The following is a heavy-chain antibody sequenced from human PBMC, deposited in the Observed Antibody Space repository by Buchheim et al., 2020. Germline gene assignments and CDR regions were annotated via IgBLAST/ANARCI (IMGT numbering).Heavy chain of an antibody. D-gene: IGHD3-16*01. V-gene: IGHV1-69*01. CDR2: IIPIFGTA. CDR1: VGTFSSYA. J-gene: IGHJ4*02. CDR3: ARGDMITFGGVITF. Sequence: QVQLVQSGAEVKKPGPSVKVSCKASVGTFSSYAISWVRQAPGQGLAWMGWIIPIFGTATYAQKFQGRVTITADASTSTTYMELSSLRSEDTAVYYCARGDMITFGGVITFWGQGTL.